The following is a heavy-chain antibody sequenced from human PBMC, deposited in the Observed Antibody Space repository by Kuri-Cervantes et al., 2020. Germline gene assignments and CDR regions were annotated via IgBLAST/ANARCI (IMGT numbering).Heavy chain of an antibody. D-gene: IGHD6-13*01. J-gene: IGHJ4*02. Sequence: GESLKISCTASGFTFSIYWMGWVRQAPGKGLEWVANINQGGGEKDYVDSVKGRFTISRDNSKNTLHLQMNSLRAEDTAVYYCAKAGPPAVQRLVYFDYWGQGTLVTVSS. CDR2: INQGGGEK. CDR1: GFTFSIYW. V-gene: IGHV3-7*05. CDR3: AKAGPPAVQRLVYFDY.